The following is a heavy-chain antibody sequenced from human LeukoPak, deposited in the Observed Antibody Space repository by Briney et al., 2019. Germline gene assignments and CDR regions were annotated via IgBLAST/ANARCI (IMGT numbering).Heavy chain of an antibody. D-gene: IGHD2/OR15-2a*01. CDR3: AREEYDYFDY. J-gene: IGHJ4*02. CDR2: IYYSGST. CDR1: GGSISSYY. Sequence: SETLSLTCTVSGGSISSYYWSWIRQPPGKGLEWIGYIYYSGSTNYNPSLKCRVTISVDTSKNQFSLKLSSVTAADTAVYYCAREEYDYFDYWGQGTLVTVSS. V-gene: IGHV4-59*01.